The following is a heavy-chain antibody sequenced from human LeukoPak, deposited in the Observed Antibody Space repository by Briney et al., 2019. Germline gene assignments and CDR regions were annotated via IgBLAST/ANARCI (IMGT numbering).Heavy chain of an antibody. CDR1: GYTLTELS. CDR2: FDPEDGET. D-gene: IGHD6-25*01. CDR3: ATLKPYSSGWYFDY. J-gene: IGHJ4*02. Sequence: ASVKVSCKVSGYTLTELSMHWVRQAPGKGLEWMGGFDPEDGETIYAQKFQGRVTMTEDTSTDTAYMELSSLRSEDTAVYYCATLKPYSSGWYFDYWGQGTLVTVSS. V-gene: IGHV1-24*01.